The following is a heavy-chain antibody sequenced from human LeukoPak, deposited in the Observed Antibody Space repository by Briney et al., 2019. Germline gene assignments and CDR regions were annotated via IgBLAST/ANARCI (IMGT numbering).Heavy chain of an antibody. CDR2: INWNGGST. CDR1: GFTFDDYG. Sequence: GGSLRLSCAAAGFTFDDYGMSWVRQAPGKGLEWVSGINWNGGSTGYADSVKGRFTISRDNAKTSLYLQMNSLRAEDTALYHCARSSGNYYYYGMDVWGQGTTVTVSS. CDR3: ARSSGNYYYYGMDV. V-gene: IGHV3-20*01. J-gene: IGHJ6*02.